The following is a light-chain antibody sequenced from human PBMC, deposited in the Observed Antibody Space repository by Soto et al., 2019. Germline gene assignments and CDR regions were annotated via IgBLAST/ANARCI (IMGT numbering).Light chain of an antibody. CDR1: SGDVGRYNY. Sequence: QAVVTQPASVSGSPGQSITISCTGSSGDVGRYNYVSWYQQHPGKAPKLIIYEVSNRPSGVSNRFSGSKSGNTASLTISGPQAGDEADYYCSSYTTTTSAVLGGGTKLTVL. V-gene: IGLV2-14*01. CDR2: EVS. J-gene: IGLJ3*02. CDR3: SSYTTTTSAV.